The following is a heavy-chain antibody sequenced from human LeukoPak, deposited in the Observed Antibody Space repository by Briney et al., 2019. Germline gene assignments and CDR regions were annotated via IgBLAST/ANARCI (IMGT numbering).Heavy chain of an antibody. CDR3: AREPYDSSGYYFDY. CDR1: GFTLSSYS. D-gene: IGHD3-22*01. J-gene: IGHJ4*02. V-gene: IGHV3-21*01. Sequence: GGSLRLSCAASGFTLSSYSMNWVRQAPGKGLEWVSSISSSSSYIYYADSVKGRFTISRDNAKNSLYLQMNSLRAEDTAVYYCAREPYDSSGYYFDYWGQGTLVTVSS. CDR2: ISSSSSYI.